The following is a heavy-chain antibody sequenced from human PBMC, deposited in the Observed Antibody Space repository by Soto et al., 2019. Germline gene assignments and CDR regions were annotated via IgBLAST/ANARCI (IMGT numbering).Heavy chain of an antibody. Sequence: QVQLVESGGGVVQPGRSLRLSCAASGFTFSSYGMHWVRQAPGKGLEWVAVIWYDGSNKYYADSVKGRFTISRDNSKNTLYMQMNSLRAEDTAVYYCARYEGLGVNYCYYGMDFWGQGTTVTVSS. D-gene: IGHD3-10*01. J-gene: IGHJ6*02. CDR1: GFTFSSYG. CDR2: IWYDGSNK. CDR3: ARYEGLGVNYCYYGMDF. V-gene: IGHV3-33*01.